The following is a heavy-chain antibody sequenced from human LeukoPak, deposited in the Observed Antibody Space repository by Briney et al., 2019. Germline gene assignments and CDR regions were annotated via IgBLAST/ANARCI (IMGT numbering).Heavy chain of an antibody. CDR2: ISSSSSTI. Sequence: GGSLRLSCAASGFTFSSYSMNWVRQAPGKGLEWVSYISSSSSTIYYADSVRGRFTISRDNAKNSLYLQMNSLRAEDTAVYYCARDEVGGVKYWGQGTLVTVSS. D-gene: IGHD3-16*01. J-gene: IGHJ4*02. CDR3: ARDEVGGVKY. CDR1: GFTFSSYS. V-gene: IGHV3-48*01.